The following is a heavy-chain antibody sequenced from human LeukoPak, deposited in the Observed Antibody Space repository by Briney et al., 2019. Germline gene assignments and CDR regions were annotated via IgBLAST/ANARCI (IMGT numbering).Heavy chain of an antibody. CDR1: GGSFSGYY. CDR3: ARDYYGSGSYDAFDI. Sequence: PSETLSLTCAVYGGSFSGYYWSWIRQPPGKGLEWIGEINHSGSTNYNPSLKCRVTISVDTSKNQFSLKLSSVTAADTAVYYCARDYYGSGSYDAFDIWGQGTMVTVSS. V-gene: IGHV4-34*01. J-gene: IGHJ3*02. CDR2: INHSGST. D-gene: IGHD3-10*01.